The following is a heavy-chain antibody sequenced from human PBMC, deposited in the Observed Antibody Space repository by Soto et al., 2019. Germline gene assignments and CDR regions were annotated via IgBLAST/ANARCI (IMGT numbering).Heavy chain of an antibody. J-gene: IGHJ5*02. CDR1: GFSFNNYA. CDR2: ISGSGGAT. D-gene: IGHD1-26*01. V-gene: IGHV3-23*01. CDR3: ASGSGSYFA. Sequence: EVRLLESGGGLVQPGGSLRLSCAASGFSFNNYAMNWVRQAPGKGLEWVSNISGSGGATYYADSVKGRFTISRDKSKNTLYLQMNSLSAEDTAVYYCASGSGSYFAWGQGTLVTVSS.